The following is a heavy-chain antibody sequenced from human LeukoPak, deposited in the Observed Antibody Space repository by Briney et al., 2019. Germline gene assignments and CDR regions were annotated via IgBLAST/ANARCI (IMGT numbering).Heavy chain of an antibody. J-gene: IGHJ3*02. D-gene: IGHD4-17*01. CDR3: ARVPDYGDYADAFDI. CDR1: GGSISSGGYY. CDR2: IYYSGST. Sequence: SEPLSLTCTVSGGSISSGGYYWSWIRQPPGKGLEWFGYIYYSGSTNYNPPLKSRVTISVDTSKNHFSLKLSSVTAADTAVYYCARVPDYGDYADAFDIWGQGTMVTVSS. V-gene: IGHV4-61*03.